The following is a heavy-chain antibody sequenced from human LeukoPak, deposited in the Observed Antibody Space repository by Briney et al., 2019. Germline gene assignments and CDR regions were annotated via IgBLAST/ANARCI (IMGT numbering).Heavy chain of an antibody. D-gene: IGHD5-18*01. V-gene: IGHV3-21*01. CDR1: GFTFSSYS. Sequence: GGSLRLSCAASGFTFSSYSMNWVRQAPGKGLEWVSSISSSSSYIYYADSVKGRFTISRDNAKNSLYLQMNSLRAEDTAVYYCARDGYQLWSSGPPLYYYYYGMDVWGQGTTVTVSS. J-gene: IGHJ6*02. CDR2: ISSSSSYI. CDR3: ARDGYQLWSSGPPLYYYYYGMDV.